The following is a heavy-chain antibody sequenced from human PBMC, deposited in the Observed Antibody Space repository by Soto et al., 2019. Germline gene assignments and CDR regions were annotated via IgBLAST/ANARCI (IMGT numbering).Heavy chain of an antibody. V-gene: IGHV3-11*06. J-gene: IGHJ4*02. CDR3: ARAEIGKSGPTG. CDR1: GFTFSDYY. CDR2: ISGSGVYT. D-gene: IGHD1-26*01. Sequence: QVQLVESGGDLVKPGGSLRLSCAASGFTFSDYYMSWTRQAPGKGLEWLSYISGSGVYTNYADSVKGRFTISRDNSKNSLYLQMNSLTAEDTAVYYCARAEIGKSGPTGWGQGTLVTVSS.